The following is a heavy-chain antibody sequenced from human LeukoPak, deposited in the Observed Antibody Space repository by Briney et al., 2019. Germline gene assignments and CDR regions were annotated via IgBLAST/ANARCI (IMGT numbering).Heavy chain of an antibody. J-gene: IGHJ2*01. CDR3: ARRIPRYWYFDV. V-gene: IGHV4-59*01. CDR1: GGSIRSYY. Sequence: SETLSLTCTVSGGSIRSYYWTWIRQPPGKGLEWIGYIKYSETTNYNPSLKSRVTISVDTSKNQFSLRLTSVTAADTAVYYCARRIPRYWYFDVWGRGTLVTVSS. CDR2: IKYSETT. D-gene: IGHD2-21*01.